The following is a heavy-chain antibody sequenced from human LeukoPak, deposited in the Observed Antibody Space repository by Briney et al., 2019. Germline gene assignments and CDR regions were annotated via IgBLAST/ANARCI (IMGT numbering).Heavy chain of an antibody. J-gene: IGHJ4*02. D-gene: IGHD1-26*01. Sequence: GGSLRLSCAASGFTFDDYAMHWVRQAPGKGLEWVSGISWNSAIIGYSDSVKGRFTISRDNAKNSLYLQMNSLRAEDTAVYYCARADSGYLDYWGQGTLVTVSS. CDR3: ARADSGYLDY. CDR2: ISWNSAII. CDR1: GFTFDDYA. V-gene: IGHV3-9*01.